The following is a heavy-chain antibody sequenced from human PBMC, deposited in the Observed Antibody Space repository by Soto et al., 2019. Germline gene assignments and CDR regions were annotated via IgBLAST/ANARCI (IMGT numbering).Heavy chain of an antibody. V-gene: IGHV1-18*01. D-gene: IGHD5-18*01. Sequence: GASVKVSCKASGYTFTSYDINWVRQATGQGLEWMGWISPNNGNTNYAQKFQGRVTMTTDTSTSTAYMELRSLRSDDTAVYYCAREGYSYYYYMDVWGKGTTVTVS. CDR2: ISPNNGNT. J-gene: IGHJ6*03. CDR1: GYTFTSYD. CDR3: AREGYSYYYYMDV.